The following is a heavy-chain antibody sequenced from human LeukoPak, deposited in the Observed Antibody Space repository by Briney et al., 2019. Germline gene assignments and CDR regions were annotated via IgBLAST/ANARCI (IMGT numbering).Heavy chain of an antibody. CDR3: ARRADRCRGGSCYPGDYFDY. V-gene: IGHV5-51*01. J-gene: IGHJ4*02. D-gene: IGHD2-15*01. CDR1: GYSSTCYW. Sequence: GESLKISCKGSGYSSTCYWIAWVRQMPGKGLEWMGIIYPGDSDTRYSPSFQGQVTTSADKSISTAYLQWSSLKASDTAMYYCARRADRCRGGSCYPGDYFDYWGQGTLVTVSS. CDR2: IYPGDSDT.